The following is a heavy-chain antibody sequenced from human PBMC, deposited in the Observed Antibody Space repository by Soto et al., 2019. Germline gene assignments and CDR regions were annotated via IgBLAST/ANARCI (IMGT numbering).Heavy chain of an antibody. J-gene: IGHJ5*02. CDR3: ARGIESGDYVASFAP. CDR2: ISSRGDTI. Sequence: QVPLVESGGGLVKPGGSLRLSCAASGFTFSDYYMSWLRQAPGKGLEWISYISSRGDTISSADSLKGRFTISRDNAKNSLSLQMNSLRAEDTAMYYCARGIESGDYVASFAPWGQGTLVTVAS. D-gene: IGHD4-17*01. CDR1: GFTFSDYY. V-gene: IGHV3-11*01.